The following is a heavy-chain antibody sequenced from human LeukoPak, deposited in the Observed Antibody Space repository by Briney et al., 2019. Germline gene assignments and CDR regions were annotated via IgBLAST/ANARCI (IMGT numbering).Heavy chain of an antibody. Sequence: PGGSLRLSCEASGLTFSSYAMSWVRQAPGKGLEWVANIKKDGSEKYYVDSVKGRFTISRDNAKNSLYLQMNSLRVEDTAVYYCAKMKYGPPRHWGQGTLVTVSS. V-gene: IGHV3-7*01. D-gene: IGHD4-17*01. CDR1: GLTFSSYA. CDR2: IKKDGSEK. J-gene: IGHJ1*01. CDR3: AKMKYGPPRH.